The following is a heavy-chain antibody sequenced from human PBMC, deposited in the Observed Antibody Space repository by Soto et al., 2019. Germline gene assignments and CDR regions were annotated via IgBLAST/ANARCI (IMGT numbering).Heavy chain of an antibody. D-gene: IGHD4-17*01. CDR2: IVPIVGTT. Sequence: GASVKVSCKTSGGTFSSYAISWVRQAPGQGLEWMGGIVPIVGTTTYAQKFQGRVTITRDTSASTAYMELSSLRSEDTAVYYCARWDYGDYTFDYWGQGTLVTVSS. CDR1: GGTFSSYA. CDR3: ARWDYGDYTFDY. J-gene: IGHJ4*02. V-gene: IGHV1-69*05.